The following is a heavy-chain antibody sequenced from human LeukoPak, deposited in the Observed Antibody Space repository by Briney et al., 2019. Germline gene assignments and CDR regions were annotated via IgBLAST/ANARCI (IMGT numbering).Heavy chain of an antibody. D-gene: IGHD3-10*01. J-gene: IGHJ4*02. CDR1: GYTFTSYG. CDR2: ISAYNGNT. V-gene: IGHV1-18*01. CDR3: ARAGHYYGSGSYPDFDY. Sequence: ASVKVSCKASGYTFTSYGISWVRQAPGQGLEWMGWISAYNGNTNYAQKLQGRVTMTTDTSTSTAYVELRSLRSDDTAVYYCARAGHYYGSGSYPDFDYWGQGTLVSVSS.